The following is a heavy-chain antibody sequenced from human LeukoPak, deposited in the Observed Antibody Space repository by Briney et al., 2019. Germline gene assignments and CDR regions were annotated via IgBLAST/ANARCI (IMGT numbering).Heavy chain of an antibody. Sequence: PSETLSLTCTVSSGSISTSNYYWGWVRQPPGKALEWIGNIFYSGSTYYSPSLKSRVTISLDTSRNQFSLKLNSVTAADTAVYYCARYDVWGSYRAFDYWGQGTLVTVFS. J-gene: IGHJ4*02. CDR2: IFYSGST. V-gene: IGHV4-39*07. CDR1: SGSISTSNYY. CDR3: ARYDVWGSYRAFDY. D-gene: IGHD3-16*02.